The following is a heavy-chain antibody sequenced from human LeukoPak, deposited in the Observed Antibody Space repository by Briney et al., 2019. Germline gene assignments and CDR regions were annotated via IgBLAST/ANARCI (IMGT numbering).Heavy chain of an antibody. CDR1: GGSISSSNYY. CDR2: IYDGGST. V-gene: IGHV4-39*01. Sequence: SETLSVTCTVSGGSISSSNYYWGWIRQPPGKGLEWRGSIYDGGSTYYSPSLKRRVTICVDTSMNQFSLTLSSVTAADTAVYYCARLGRRSGYYYYGMDVWGQGTTVTVSS. CDR3: ARLGRRSGYYYYGMDV. J-gene: IGHJ6*02. D-gene: IGHD3-10*01.